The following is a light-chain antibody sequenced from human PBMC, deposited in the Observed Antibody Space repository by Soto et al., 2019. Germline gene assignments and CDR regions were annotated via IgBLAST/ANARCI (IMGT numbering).Light chain of an antibody. V-gene: IGKV3-15*01. Sequence: EIVMTQSPATLSVSPGDRVTLSCRASQSVRSNSAWYQQKPGQAPRLLIYGASIRASGIPARFSGSGYETDFTLTISSLQSEDFAVYYCQQYNIWPLTFGGGTKVEIK. CDR2: GAS. CDR1: QSVRSN. J-gene: IGKJ4*01. CDR3: QQYNIWPLT.